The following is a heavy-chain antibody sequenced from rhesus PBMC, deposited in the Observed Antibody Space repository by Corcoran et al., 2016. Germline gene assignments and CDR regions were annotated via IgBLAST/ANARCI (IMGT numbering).Heavy chain of an antibody. Sequence: EVQLVESGGGWVQPGGSLRLSGAASGFTFRNYWLSWVRQAPGKGLEWVGFIKNKADGGAAGYAESVKGRFTISRDDSKNILYLQMNSLKTEDTAVYYCTRNNWPYRFDYWGQGVLVTVSS. D-gene: IGHD1-38*01. V-gene: IGHV3S11*01. CDR1: GFTFRNYW. CDR2: IKNKADGGAA. J-gene: IGHJ4*01. CDR3: TRNNWPYRFDY.